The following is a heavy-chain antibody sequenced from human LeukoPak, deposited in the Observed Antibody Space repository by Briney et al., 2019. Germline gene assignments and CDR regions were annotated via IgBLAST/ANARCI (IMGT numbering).Heavy chain of an antibody. Sequence: SETLSLTCTVSGGSISSSSYYWGWIRQPPGKGLEWIGSIYFSGSTYYNPSLKSRVTISVDTSKNQFSLKLSSVTAAATAVYYCARRGQDYYDSSGYYPFDYWGQGTLVTVSS. CDR1: GGSISSSSYY. V-gene: IGHV4-39*01. CDR2: IYFSGST. CDR3: ARRGQDYYDSSGYYPFDY. D-gene: IGHD3-22*01. J-gene: IGHJ4*02.